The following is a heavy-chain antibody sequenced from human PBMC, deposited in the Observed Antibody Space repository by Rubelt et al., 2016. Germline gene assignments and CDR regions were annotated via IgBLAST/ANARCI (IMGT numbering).Heavy chain of an antibody. J-gene: IGHJ6*02. D-gene: IGHD2-15*01. V-gene: IGHV3-30*01. Sequence: ISYDGSNKYYADSVKGRFTISRGNSKNTLYLQMNSLRAEDTAVYYCARVSGYCSGGSCYHPYYYYGMDVWGQGTTVTVSS. CDR2: ISYDGSNK. CDR3: ARVSGYCSGGSCYHPYYYYGMDV.